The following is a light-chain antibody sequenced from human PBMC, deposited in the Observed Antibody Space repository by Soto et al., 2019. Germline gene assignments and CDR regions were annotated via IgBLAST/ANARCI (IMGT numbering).Light chain of an antibody. Sequence: QLVLTQSPSASASLGASVKLTCTLSSGHSSYSIAWHQQQPDKGPRYLMKLNSDGSHSKGDGIPDRFSGSSSGAERYLTISSLQSEDEADYYCQTWDTGIQVFGGGTKLTVL. CDR3: QTWDTGIQV. J-gene: IGLJ2*01. CDR1: SGHSSYS. CDR2: LNSDGSH. V-gene: IGLV4-69*01.